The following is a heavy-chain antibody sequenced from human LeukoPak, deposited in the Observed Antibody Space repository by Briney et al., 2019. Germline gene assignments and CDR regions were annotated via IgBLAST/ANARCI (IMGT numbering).Heavy chain of an antibody. D-gene: IGHD2-15*01. CDR1: GFTFSNAW. J-gene: IGHJ4*02. CDR2: IKSKTDGGTT. V-gene: IGHV3-15*01. CDR3: TTSFSSDWYYFDY. Sequence: GGSLRLSCAASGFTFSNAWMSWVRQAPGKGLEWVGRIKSKTDGGTTDYAAPVKGRFTISRDDSKNTLYLQMNSLKTEDTAVYYCTTSFSSDWYYFDYWGQGTLVTVSS.